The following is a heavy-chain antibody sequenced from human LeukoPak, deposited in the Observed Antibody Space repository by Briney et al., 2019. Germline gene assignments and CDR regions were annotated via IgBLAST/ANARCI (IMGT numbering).Heavy chain of an antibody. CDR1: GYTLTVYC. D-gene: IGHD3-22*01. J-gene: IGHJ4*02. Sequence: ASVNVSCKASGYTLTVYCLHWIRLRQGQGLGWMGRINPNSGGTNYAQKFQSRVTITWETSISTASTELSRLRSDDTAVYYCARVGGAYESSGYPFDYWGEGTLVTVSS. CDR2: INPNSGGT. CDR3: ARVGGAYESSGYPFDY. V-gene: IGHV1-2*06.